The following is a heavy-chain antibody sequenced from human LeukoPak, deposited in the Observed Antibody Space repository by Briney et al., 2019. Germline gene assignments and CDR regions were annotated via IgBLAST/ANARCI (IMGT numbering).Heavy chain of an antibody. CDR2: INTSGATT. CDR3: ARGLESSGWYGMDV. CDR1: GYTFSRYY. Sequence: ASVKVSCKPSGYTFSRYYIHWVRQAPGQGLEWMGIINTSGATTRYGQKFKGRVTATRDTSTSTVYTEMSSLNSEGTAVYYCARGLESSGWYGMDVWGQGTTIIVSS. D-gene: IGHD6-19*01. V-gene: IGHV1-46*01. J-gene: IGHJ6*02.